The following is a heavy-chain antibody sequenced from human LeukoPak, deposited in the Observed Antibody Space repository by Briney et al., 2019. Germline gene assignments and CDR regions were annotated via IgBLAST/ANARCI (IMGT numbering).Heavy chain of an antibody. J-gene: IGHJ6*03. CDR2: IYYSGST. Sequence: PSETLSLTCTVSGDSISSYYWSWIRQPPGKGLEWIGYIYYSGSTNYNPSLKSRVTISVDTSKNQFSLKLSSVTAADTAVYYCARAENRYSYYYYYMDVWGKGTTVTVSS. CDR3: ARAENRYSYYYYYMDV. V-gene: IGHV4-59*01. CDR1: GDSISSYY. D-gene: IGHD1-14*01.